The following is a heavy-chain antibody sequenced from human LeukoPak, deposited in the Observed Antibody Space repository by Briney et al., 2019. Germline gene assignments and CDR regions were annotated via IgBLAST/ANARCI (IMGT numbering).Heavy chain of an antibody. CDR2: IDYSGNT. CDR1: GGSISTYY. D-gene: IGHD4-11*01. CDR3: ARAFYSNLPNY. Sequence: SETLSLTCTVSGGSISTYYWSWIRQPPGKGLEWIGYIDYSGNTNYSPSLKSRVTISVDTSKNQFSLKLSSVTAADTAVYYCARAFYSNLPNYWGQGTLVTVSS. V-gene: IGHV4-59*01. J-gene: IGHJ4*02.